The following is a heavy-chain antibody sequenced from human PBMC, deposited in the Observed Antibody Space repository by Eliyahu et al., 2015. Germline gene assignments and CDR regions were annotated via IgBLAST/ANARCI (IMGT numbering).Heavy chain of an antibody. CDR3: AKDLGTQRSSCGFDY. D-gene: IGHD2-15*01. Sequence: SYGMHWVRQAPGKGLEWVAVISYDGSNKYYADSVKGRFTISRDNSKNTLYLQVNSLRAEDTAVYYCAKDLGTQRSSCGFDYWGQGTLVTVSS. CDR1: SYG. V-gene: IGHV3-30*18. CDR2: ISYDGSNK. J-gene: IGHJ4*02.